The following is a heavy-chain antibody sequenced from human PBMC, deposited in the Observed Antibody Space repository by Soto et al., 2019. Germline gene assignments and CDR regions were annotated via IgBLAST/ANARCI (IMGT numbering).Heavy chain of an antibody. Sequence: SVKVSCKASGGTFSSYAISWVRQAPGQGLEWMGEIIPIFGTANYAQKIQGRITITTDESTSTAYMEQSNLKSEETAVYYCASPVVVVTTGAFDIWGQGTMVTVSS. CDR3: ASPVVVVTTGAFDI. D-gene: IGHD3-22*01. J-gene: IGHJ3*02. CDR2: IIPIFGTA. V-gene: IGHV1-69*05. CDR1: GGTFSSYA.